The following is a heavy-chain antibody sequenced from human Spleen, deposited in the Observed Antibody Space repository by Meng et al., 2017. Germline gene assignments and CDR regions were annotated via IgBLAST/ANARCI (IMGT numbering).Heavy chain of an antibody. D-gene: IGHD3-10*01. CDR2: IPHRGSS. J-gene: IGHJ1*01. CDR3: LRGSGGSV. Sequence: QVQLRESGPALVKTSEPLSLTCAVSGDSITNHKWWAWVRQPPGEGLEWIGEIPHRGSSAYNPTLKSRVSMSIDKSKNQFSLKLTSVTAADTAVYHCLRGSGGSVWGQGTLVTVSS. CDR1: GDSITNHKW. V-gene: IGHV4-4*02.